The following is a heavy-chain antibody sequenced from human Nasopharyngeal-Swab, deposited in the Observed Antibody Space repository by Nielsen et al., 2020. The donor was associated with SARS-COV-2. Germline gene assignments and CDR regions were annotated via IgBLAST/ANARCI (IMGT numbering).Heavy chain of an antibody. J-gene: IGHJ4*02. D-gene: IGHD2-15*01. CDR2: IRFNSRDI. Sequence: GESLKISCSASGFTFNIYSMNWFRQAPGKGLEWVSSIRFNSRDIYYADSVEGRFTISRDNAENSLYLQMNSLRAEDTAVYFCARTAHTFGHGDMWGQGTLVTVSS. CDR1: GFTFNIYS. CDR3: ARTAHTFGHGDM. V-gene: IGHV3-21*01.